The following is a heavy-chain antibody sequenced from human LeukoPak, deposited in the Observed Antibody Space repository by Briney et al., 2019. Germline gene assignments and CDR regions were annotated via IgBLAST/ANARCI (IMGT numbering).Heavy chain of an antibody. D-gene: IGHD3-10*01. CDR3: ARGFYYYGSGSYLY. CDR1: GFTFTNFG. Sequence: GASVKVSCKTSGFTFTNFGISWVRQAPGQGLEWMGWISAYNGDTNYAQKVQGRVTMTTDTSTSTAYMELRSLKSDDTAVYYCARGFYYYGSGSYLYWGQGTLVTVSS. V-gene: IGHV1-18*01. J-gene: IGHJ4*02. CDR2: ISAYNGDT.